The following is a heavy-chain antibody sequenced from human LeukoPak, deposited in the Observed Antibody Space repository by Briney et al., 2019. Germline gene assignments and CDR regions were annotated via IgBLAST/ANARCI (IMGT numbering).Heavy chain of an antibody. CDR1: GYTFTGYY. V-gene: IGHV1-2*04. D-gene: IGHD2-21*02. CDR2: INPNSGGT. Sequence: ASVKVSCKSSGYTFTGYYMHWVRQAPGQGLEWVGWINPNSGGTNYAQKSQGWVTMTRDTSISTAYMELSRLRSDDTAVYYWARSNPYCGGDCYFFDYWGQGTLVTVSS. CDR3: ARSNPYCGGDCYFFDY. J-gene: IGHJ4*02.